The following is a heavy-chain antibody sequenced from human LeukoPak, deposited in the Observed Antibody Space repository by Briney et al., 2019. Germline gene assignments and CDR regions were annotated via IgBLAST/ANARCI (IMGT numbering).Heavy chain of an antibody. V-gene: IGHV1-2*02. CDR1: GYTFTGYY. CDR3: ARDAAYCGGDCYS. CDR2: INPNSGGT. J-gene: IGHJ5*02. Sequence: ASVKVSCKASGYTFTGYYMHWVRQAPRQGLEWMGWINPNSGGTNYAQKFQGRVTMTRDTSISTAYMELSRLRSDDTAVYYCARDAAYCGGDCYSWGQGTLVTVSS. D-gene: IGHD2-21*01.